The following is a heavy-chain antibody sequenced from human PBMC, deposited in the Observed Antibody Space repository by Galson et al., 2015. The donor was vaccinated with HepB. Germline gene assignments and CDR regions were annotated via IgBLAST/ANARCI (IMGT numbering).Heavy chain of an antibody. CDR2: IIPIFGTA. V-gene: IGHV1-69*06. D-gene: IGHD6-13*01. J-gene: IGHJ6*02. CDR1: GGTFSSYA. Sequence: SVKVSCKASGGTFSSYAISWVRQAPGQGLEWMGGIIPIFGTANYAQKFQGRVTITADKSTSTAYMELSSLRSEDTAVYYCARDAREIVAAAGSRNYYYGMDVWGQGTTVTVSS. CDR3: ARDAREIVAAAGSRNYYYGMDV.